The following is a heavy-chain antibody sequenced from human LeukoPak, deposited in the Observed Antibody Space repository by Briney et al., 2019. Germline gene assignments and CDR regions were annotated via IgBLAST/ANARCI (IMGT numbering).Heavy chain of an antibody. Sequence: GGSLRLSCAASGFTFSSYGMHWVRQAPGKGLEWVAVISYDGSNKYYADSVKGRFTISRDNSKNTLCLQMNSLRAEDTAVYYCAKDGSITADRSFQGWGQGTLVTASS. CDR3: AKDGSITADRSFQG. J-gene: IGHJ1*01. V-gene: IGHV3-30*18. D-gene: IGHD1-14*01. CDR2: ISYDGSNK. CDR1: GFTFSSYG.